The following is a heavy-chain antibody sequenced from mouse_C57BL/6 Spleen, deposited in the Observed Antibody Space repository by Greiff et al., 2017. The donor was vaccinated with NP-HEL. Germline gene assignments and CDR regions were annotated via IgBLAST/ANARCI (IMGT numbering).Heavy chain of an antibody. CDR1: GYTFTDYY. CDR3: ARSGAELLYYFDY. V-gene: IGHV1-76*01. D-gene: IGHD4-1*01. CDR2: IYPGSGNT. J-gene: IGHJ2*01. Sequence: VQLQQSGAELVRPGASVKLSCKASGYTFTDYYINWVKQRPGQGLEWIARIYPGSGNTYYNEKFKGKATLTAEKSSSTAYMQLSSLTSEDSAVYFCARSGAELLYYFDYWGQGTTLTVSS.